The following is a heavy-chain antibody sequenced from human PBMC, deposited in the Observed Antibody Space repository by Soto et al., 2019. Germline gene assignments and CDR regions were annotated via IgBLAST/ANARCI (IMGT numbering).Heavy chain of an antibody. CDR2: VSFDGRNK. CDR1: GFNLSTYG. CDR3: AKEGFYDRTGYYPFDS. D-gene: IGHD3-22*01. J-gene: IGHJ4*02. V-gene: IGHV3-30*18. Sequence: PGGSLRLSCTASGFNLSTYGVHWVRQPPGKGLEWVAVVSFDGRNKYYAGSVEGRFTISRDNSKKTLYLHMNSLRAEDTAVYYCAKEGFYDRTGYYPFDSWGQGXLVTVYS.